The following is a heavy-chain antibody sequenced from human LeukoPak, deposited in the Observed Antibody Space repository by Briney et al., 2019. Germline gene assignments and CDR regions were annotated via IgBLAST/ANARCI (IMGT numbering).Heavy chain of an antibody. CDR1: GGSISSSSYY. Sequence: SETLSLTCIVSGGSISSSSYYWGWIRQPPGKGLEWIGSIYYSGSTYYNPSLKSRVTISVDTSKNQFSLKLSSVTAADTAVYYCARILQQLIDYWGQGTLVTVSS. V-gene: IGHV4-39*01. J-gene: IGHJ4*02. D-gene: IGHD6-13*01. CDR3: ARILQQLIDY. CDR2: IYYSGST.